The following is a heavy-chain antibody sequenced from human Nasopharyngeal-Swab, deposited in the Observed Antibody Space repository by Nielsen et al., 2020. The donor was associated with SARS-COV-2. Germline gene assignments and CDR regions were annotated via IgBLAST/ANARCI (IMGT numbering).Heavy chain of an antibody. CDR2: ISAYNGNT. J-gene: IGHJ4*02. CDR1: GYTFTSYG. D-gene: IGHD1-26*01. CDR3: ATEEGSGTYSVNYFDY. Sequence: ASVKVSCKASGYTFTSYGISWVRQAPGQGLEWMGWISAYNGNTNYAQKFQGRVTMTEDTSTDTAYLELSRLTSDDTAVYYCATEEGSGTYSVNYFDYWGQGTLVTVSS. V-gene: IGHV1-18*01.